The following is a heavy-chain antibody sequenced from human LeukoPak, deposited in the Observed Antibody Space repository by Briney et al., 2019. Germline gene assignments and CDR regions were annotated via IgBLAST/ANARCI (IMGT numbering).Heavy chain of an antibody. V-gene: IGHV4-34*01. J-gene: IGHJ2*01. CDR2: INHSGST. CDR3: ARDGVAWGLPAGYFDL. CDR1: GGSFSGYY. D-gene: IGHD2-15*01. Sequence: SETLSLTCAVYGGSFSGYYWSWIRQPPGKGLVWIGEINHSGSTNYNPSLKSRVTISVDTSKNQFSLKLSSVTAADTAVYYCARDGVAWGLPAGYFDLWGRGTLVTVSS.